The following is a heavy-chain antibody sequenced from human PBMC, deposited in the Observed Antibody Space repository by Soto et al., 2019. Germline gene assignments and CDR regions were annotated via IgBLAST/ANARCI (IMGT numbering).Heavy chain of an antibody. J-gene: IGHJ4*02. CDR3: ARDVLRMGRMRYQLDY. V-gene: IGHV1-2*04. D-gene: IGHD2-15*01. Sequence: ASVKVSCKASGYTFSDYYIHWVRQAPGQGLEWMGWINPNHGGTNYAQRFQGWVTMTRDTSITTAYMELTSLKSDDTAMYYCARDVLRMGRMRYQLDYWGQGTLVTVSS. CDR1: GYTFSDYY. CDR2: INPNHGGT.